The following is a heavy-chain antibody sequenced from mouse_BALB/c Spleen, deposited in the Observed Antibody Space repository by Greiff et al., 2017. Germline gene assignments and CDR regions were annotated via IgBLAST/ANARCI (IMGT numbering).Heavy chain of an antibody. D-gene: IGHD4-1*01. CDR1: GFNIKDTY. CDR2: IDPANGNT. Sequence: VQLQQSGAELVKPGASVKLSCTASGFNIKDTYMHWVKQRPEQGLEWIGRIDPANGNTKYDPKFQGKATITADTSSNTAYLQLSSLTSEDTAVYYCARRELGPWYFDVWGAGTTVTVSS. J-gene: IGHJ1*01. CDR3: ARRELGPWYFDV. V-gene: IGHV14-3*02.